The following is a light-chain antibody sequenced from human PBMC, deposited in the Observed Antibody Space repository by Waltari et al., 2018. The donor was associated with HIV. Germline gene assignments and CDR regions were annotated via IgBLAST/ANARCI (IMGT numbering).Light chain of an antibody. CDR3: QQYYSDPYT. CDR2: KAS. J-gene: IGKJ2*01. CDR1: QTIRSR. Sequence: DIQMTQSPSTLSASVGTRVTITCRASQTIRSRLAWYQQKPGKAPRLLLSKASTLESGVPSTFSGSGSGTQFTLTISSLQPDDFATYYCQQYYSDPYTFGQGTKLEIK. V-gene: IGKV1-5*03.